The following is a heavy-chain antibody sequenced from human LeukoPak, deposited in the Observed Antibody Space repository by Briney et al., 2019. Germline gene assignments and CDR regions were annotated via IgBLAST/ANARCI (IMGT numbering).Heavy chain of an antibody. CDR2: INPNSGGT. Sequence: ASVKVSCKASGYTFTGYYMHWVRQAPGQGLEWMGRINPNSGGTNYAQKFQGWVTMTRDTSISTAYMELSRLRSDDTAVYYCARGYYYDSSPDYWGQGTLVTVSS. D-gene: IGHD3-22*01. CDR3: ARGYYYDSSPDY. V-gene: IGHV1-2*04. CDR1: GYTFTGYY. J-gene: IGHJ4*02.